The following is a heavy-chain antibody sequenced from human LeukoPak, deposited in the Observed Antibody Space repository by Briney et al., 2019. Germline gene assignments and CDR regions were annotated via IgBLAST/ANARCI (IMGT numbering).Heavy chain of an antibody. Sequence: SVKVSCKASGATFRRNGLSWVRQAPRQGLEWMGGIVPVSGVDYFAQKFQGRATMTTDESTNTAYLELTSLTSKDTAVYYCAAGTDSAIPSQYYYYMDVWGKGTAVTVSS. V-gene: IGHV1-69*05. J-gene: IGHJ6*03. CDR3: AAGTDSAIPSQYYYYMDV. CDR1: GATFRRNG. D-gene: IGHD2-15*01. CDR2: IVPVSGVD.